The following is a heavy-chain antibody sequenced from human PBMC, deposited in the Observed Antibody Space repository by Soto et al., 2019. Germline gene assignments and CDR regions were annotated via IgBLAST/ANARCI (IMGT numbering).Heavy chain of an antibody. J-gene: IGHJ6*02. CDR3: ARGGDYYGSGSYYYYGMDV. CDR2: INAGNGNT. Sequence: ASVKVSCKASGYTFTSYAMHWVRQAPGQRLEWMGWINAGNGNTNYAQKFQGWVTMTRDTSISTAYMELSRLRSDDTAVYYCARGGDYYGSGSYYYYGMDVWGQGTTVTVSS. D-gene: IGHD3-10*01. CDR1: GYTFTSYA. V-gene: IGHV1-3*01.